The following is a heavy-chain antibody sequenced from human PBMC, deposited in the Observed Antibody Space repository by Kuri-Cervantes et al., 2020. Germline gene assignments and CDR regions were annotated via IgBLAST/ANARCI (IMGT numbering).Heavy chain of an antibody. V-gene: IGHV1-46*01. D-gene: IGHD2-2*01. CDR1: GYTFTSYY. J-gene: IGHJ5*02. CDR3: ARGGDIIVQPGARTFDP. CDR2: INPSGGST. Sequence: ASVKVSCKASGYTFTSYYMHWVRQAPGQGLEWMGIINPSGGSTSYAQKFQGRVTMTRNTSISTAYMELSGLRSEDTAVYYCARGGDIIVQPGARTFDPWGQGTLVTVSS.